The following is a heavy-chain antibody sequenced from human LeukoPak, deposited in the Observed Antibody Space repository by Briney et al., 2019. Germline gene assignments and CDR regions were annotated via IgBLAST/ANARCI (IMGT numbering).Heavy chain of an antibody. V-gene: IGHV4-31*03. CDR3: ARVRVVAATPFFDY. CDR2: IYYSGST. J-gene: IGHJ4*02. D-gene: IGHD2-15*01. CDR1: GGSISSGGYY. Sequence: SSETLSLTCTVSGGSISSGGYYWSWIRQHPGKGLEWIGYIYYSGSTYYNPSLKSRVTISVDTSKNQFSLKLSSVTAADTAVYYCARVRVVAATPFFDYWGQGTLVTVSS.